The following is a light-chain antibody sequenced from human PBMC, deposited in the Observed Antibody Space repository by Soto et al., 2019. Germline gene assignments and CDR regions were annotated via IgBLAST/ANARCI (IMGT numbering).Light chain of an antibody. CDR2: DVS. CDR3: SSYTTSSTVI. Sequence: QSSLTQPASVSGAPGQSITISCTGTSSDVGRYNYVSWYQQYPGKAPKLMIYDVSHRPSGISNRFSGSKSANTASLTISGLQPEDEADYYCSSYTTSSTVIFGGGTKLTV. V-gene: IGLV2-14*01. J-gene: IGLJ2*01. CDR1: SSDVGRYNY.